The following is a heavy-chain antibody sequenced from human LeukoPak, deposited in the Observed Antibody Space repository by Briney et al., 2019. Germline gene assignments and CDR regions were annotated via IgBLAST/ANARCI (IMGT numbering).Heavy chain of an antibody. Sequence: GGSLRLSCGASGFTVSSNYMSWVRQAPGKGLEWVSIIYSAGITYYADSVKGRFTISRDNSKNTLYLQMNSLRAEDTAVYYCARERGGSYYFDFWGQGTLVTVSS. D-gene: IGHD2-15*01. CDR1: GFTVSSNY. J-gene: IGHJ4*02. CDR2: IYSAGIT. V-gene: IGHV3-53*01. CDR3: ARERGGSYYFDF.